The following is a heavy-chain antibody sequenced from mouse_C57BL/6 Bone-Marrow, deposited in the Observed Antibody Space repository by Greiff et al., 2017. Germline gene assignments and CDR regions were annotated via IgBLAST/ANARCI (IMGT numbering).Heavy chain of an antibody. V-gene: IGHV5-12*01. CDR1: GFTFSDYY. J-gene: IGHJ3*01. Sequence: EVKLVESGGGLVQPGGSLKLSCAASGFTFSDYYMYWVRQTPEKRLEWVAYISNGGGSTYYPDTVKGRFTISRDNAKNTLYLQMSRLKYEDTAMYYCARVDSSGFAYWGQGTLVTVSA. CDR3: ARVDSSGFAY. D-gene: IGHD3-2*02. CDR2: ISNGGGST.